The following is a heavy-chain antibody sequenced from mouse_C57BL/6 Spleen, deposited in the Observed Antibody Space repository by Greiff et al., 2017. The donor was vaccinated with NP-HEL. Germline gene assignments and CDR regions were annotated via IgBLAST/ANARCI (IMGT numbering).Heavy chain of an antibody. CDR3: ARAAGTWDYFDY. CDR2: INPGSGGT. D-gene: IGHD4-1*01. V-gene: IGHV1-54*01. J-gene: IGHJ2*01. Sequence: QVQLQQSGAELVRPGTSVKVSCKASGYAFTNYLLEWVKQRPGQGLEWIGVINPGSGGTNYNEKFKGKATLTADKSSSTAYMQLSSLTSEDSAVYFCARAAGTWDYFDYWGQGTTLTVSS. CDR1: GYAFTNYL.